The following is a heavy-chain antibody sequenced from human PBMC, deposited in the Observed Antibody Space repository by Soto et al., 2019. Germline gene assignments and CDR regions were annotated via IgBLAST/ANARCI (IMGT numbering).Heavy chain of an antibody. CDR2: IYWDDDK. Sequence: QITLNESGPTVVRPTETLTLTCRFSGFSLTTSGVGVGWIRQSPGKAPEWLALIYWDDDKRYRASLKSRLTITKETSKNQVVLTVSDLDPTDTATYYCAHRVLRTVFGLVTTTAIYFDFWGQGTPVAVSS. D-gene: IGHD3-3*01. V-gene: IGHV2-5*02. J-gene: IGHJ4*02. CDR1: GFSLTTSGVG. CDR3: AHRVLRTVFGLVTTTAIYFDF.